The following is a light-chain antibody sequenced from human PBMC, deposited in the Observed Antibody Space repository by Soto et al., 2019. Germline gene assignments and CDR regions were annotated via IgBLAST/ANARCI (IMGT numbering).Light chain of an antibody. CDR3: SSFSRSTPLV. V-gene: IGLV2-14*03. J-gene: IGLJ1*01. CDR2: DVT. CDR1: SSDVGAYNY. Sequence: QSVLTQPASVSGSPGQAINISCTGTSSDVGAYNYVSWYQRHPGTAPKLIIYDVTLRPSGVSNRFSGSKSGNTASLTISGLQAEDEADFYCSSFSRSTPLVFGTGTKLTVL.